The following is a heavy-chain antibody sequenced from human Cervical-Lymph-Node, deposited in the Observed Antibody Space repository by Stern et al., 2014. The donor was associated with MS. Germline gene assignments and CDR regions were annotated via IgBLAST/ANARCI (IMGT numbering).Heavy chain of an antibody. CDR3: ARGGRGTNYGSLDY. Sequence: QEQLQESGPGLVKPSETLSLTCTVSGGSSSNQYWSWIRQPPGKGLEWIGYISNSGSTYYNPSLKSRVTISVDTSKNQFSLRLSSVTPADTAVYYCARGGRGTNYGSLDYWGQGTLVTVSS. CDR2: ISNSGST. V-gene: IGHV4-59*11. J-gene: IGHJ4*02. CDR1: GGSSSNQY. D-gene: IGHD3-10*01.